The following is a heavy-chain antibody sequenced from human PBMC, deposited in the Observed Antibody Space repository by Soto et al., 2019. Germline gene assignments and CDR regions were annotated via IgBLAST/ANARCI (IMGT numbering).Heavy chain of an antibody. CDR3: ARSSATPNGWWGYGLDV. D-gene: IGHD2-15*01. Sequence: GGSLRLSCAASGFTFSSYAMYWVRQAPGKGLEWMAFISHDGNNTYYADSVKGRFTISRDNAKNSLYLQMNSLRAEDTAVYYCARSSATPNGWWGYGLDVWGQGTSVTVSS. CDR2: ISHDGNNT. V-gene: IGHV3-30-3*01. J-gene: IGHJ6*02. CDR1: GFTFSSYA.